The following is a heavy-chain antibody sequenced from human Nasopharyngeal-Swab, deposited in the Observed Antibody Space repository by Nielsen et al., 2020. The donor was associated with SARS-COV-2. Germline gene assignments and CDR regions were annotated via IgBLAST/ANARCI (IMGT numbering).Heavy chain of an antibody. CDR2: IYYSGST. D-gene: IGHD4-17*01. CDR3: ARAEDGDLFDY. CDR1: GGSISSYN. Sequence: GSLTLSSIASGGSISSYNWSWIRQPPGKGLEWTGYIYYSGSTNYNPSLNSRVTISVDTSKNQFSLKLSSVTAADTAVYYCARAEDGDLFDYWGQGTLVTVSS. V-gene: IGHV4-59*01. J-gene: IGHJ4*02.